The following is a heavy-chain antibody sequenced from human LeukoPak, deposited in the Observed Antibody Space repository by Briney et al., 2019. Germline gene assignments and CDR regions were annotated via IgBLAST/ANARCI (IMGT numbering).Heavy chain of an antibody. CDR2: INDYSGNT. CDR1: GGSFTDYF. J-gene: IGHJ6*02. Sequence: SETLSLTCDVFGGSFTDYFWTWIRQSPGKGLEWIGEINDYSGNTNYNPSLNSRISISLEKSKNQFSLELRSVTAADTAVYYCARGRIAKIVVVHSFQYGMDVWGQGTTVTVSS. D-gene: IGHD3-22*01. CDR3: ARGRIAKIVVVHSFQYGMDV. V-gene: IGHV4-34*01.